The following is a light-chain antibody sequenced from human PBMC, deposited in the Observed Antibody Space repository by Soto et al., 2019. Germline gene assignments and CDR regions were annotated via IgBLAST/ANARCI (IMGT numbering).Light chain of an antibody. CDR3: ATWDRSLSVGV. V-gene: IGLV1-51*01. CDR2: DND. J-gene: IGLJ2*01. CDR1: SSNTGNNY. Sequence: QSVLTQPPSVSAAPGQKVTISCSGSSSNTGNNYVFWYQQLPGTAPKLLIYDNDKRPSGIPDRFSGSDSGTSATLAITGLQAGDEDDYYCATWDRSLSVGVFGGGTKLTVL.